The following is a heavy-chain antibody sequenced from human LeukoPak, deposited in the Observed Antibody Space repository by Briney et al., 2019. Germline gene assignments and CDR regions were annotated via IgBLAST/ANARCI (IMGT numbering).Heavy chain of an antibody. CDR3: AKEGGRGLAVAGGFES. D-gene: IGHD6-19*01. V-gene: IGHV3-23*01. CDR1: GFAFNAYA. CDR2: ISASGGTT. J-gene: IGHJ4*02. Sequence: GGSLRVSCTASGFAFNAYALSWVRQAPGKGLQWVSTISASGGTTNYADSVKGRFTFSRDDSKNTVYLQMDSLRVEDTAIYYCAKEGGRGLAVAGGFESWGQGTLVTVSS.